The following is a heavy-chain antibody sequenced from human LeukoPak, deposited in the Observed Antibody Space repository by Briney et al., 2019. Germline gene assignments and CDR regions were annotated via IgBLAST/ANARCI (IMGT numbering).Heavy chain of an antibody. V-gene: IGHV3-9*01. D-gene: IGHD3-22*01. Sequence: GRSLRLSCAASGFTFDDYAMHWVRQAPGKGLEWVSGISWNSGNIDYADSVKGRFTISRDNAKNSLYLQMNSLRAEDTALYYCAKDYDSSVHPPYYFDYWGQGTLVTVSS. CDR1: GFTFDDYA. J-gene: IGHJ4*02. CDR3: AKDYDSSVHPPYYFDY. CDR2: ISWNSGNI.